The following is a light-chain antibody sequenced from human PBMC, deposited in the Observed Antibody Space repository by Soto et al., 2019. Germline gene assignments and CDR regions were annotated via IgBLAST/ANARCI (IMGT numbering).Light chain of an antibody. Sequence: EIVLTQSPVSLSLSPGERVTLSCRASQSVYNFLAWYQQRPGQAPRLLIYDASNRATGIPARFSGSGSGTDFTLTISSLGPEDFAVYYCQQRSKWPLTFGGGTKVDI. J-gene: IGKJ4*01. V-gene: IGKV3-11*01. CDR1: QSVYNF. CDR3: QQRSKWPLT. CDR2: DAS.